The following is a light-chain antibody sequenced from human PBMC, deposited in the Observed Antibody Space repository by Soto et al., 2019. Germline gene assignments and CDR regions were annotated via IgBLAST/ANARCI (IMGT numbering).Light chain of an antibody. Sequence: DIQMTQSPSTLSASVGDRVTITCRASQSIRSWLAWYQQKPGKAPQLLTYDASNLESGVPSRFSGSGSGTEFTLTISSLQPDDFATYYCQQYDSFSKTFGRGTKVEVK. V-gene: IGKV1-5*01. CDR3: QQYDSFSKT. CDR2: DAS. CDR1: QSIRSW. J-gene: IGKJ1*01.